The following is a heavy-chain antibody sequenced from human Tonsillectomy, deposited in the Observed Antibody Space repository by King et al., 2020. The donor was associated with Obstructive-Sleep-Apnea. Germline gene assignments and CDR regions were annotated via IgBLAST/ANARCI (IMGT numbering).Heavy chain of an antibody. CDR1: GYSFPSYW. Sequence: VQLVESGAEVKKPGQSLKISCKGSGYSFPSYWIGWVRQMPGKGLEWMGIIYPGDSDTRYSPSFQGPVTISADKSISTAYLQWSSLKASDTAMYYCARLFGPPHSAQPGFLALDPWGQGTLVTVSS. CDR2: IYPGDSDT. D-gene: IGHD1-26*01. J-gene: IGHJ5*02. V-gene: IGHV5-51*01. CDR3: ARLFGPPHSAQPGFLALDP.